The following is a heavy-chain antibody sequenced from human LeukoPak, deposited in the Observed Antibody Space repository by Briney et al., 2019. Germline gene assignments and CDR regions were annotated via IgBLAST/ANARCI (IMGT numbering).Heavy chain of an antibody. CDR1: GFTFSGYG. D-gene: IGHD4-17*01. CDR3: ARLVLRSTDY. CDR2: IRYDESNK. J-gene: IGHJ4*02. V-gene: IGHV3-30*02. Sequence: GGSLRLSCAASGFTFSGYGMHWVRQAPGKGLEWVAFIRYDESNKYYADSVKGRFSIYRDNAKNSLFLQMSRLRAEDTAIYYCARLVLRSTDYWGQGTLVTVSS.